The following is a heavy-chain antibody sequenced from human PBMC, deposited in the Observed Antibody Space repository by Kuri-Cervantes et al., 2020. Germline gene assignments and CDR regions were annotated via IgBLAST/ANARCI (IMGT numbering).Heavy chain of an antibody. CDR1: GGTFSSYA. D-gene: IGHD4-17*01. Sequence: SVKVSCKASGGTFSSYAISWVRQAPGQGLEWMGGIIPIFGTANYAQKFQGRVTITADESTSTAYMELSGLRSEDTAVYYCSTDTVTTTGNAFDIWGQGTMVTVSS. V-gene: IGHV1-69*13. J-gene: IGHJ3*02. CDR3: STDTVTTTGNAFDI. CDR2: IIPIFGTA.